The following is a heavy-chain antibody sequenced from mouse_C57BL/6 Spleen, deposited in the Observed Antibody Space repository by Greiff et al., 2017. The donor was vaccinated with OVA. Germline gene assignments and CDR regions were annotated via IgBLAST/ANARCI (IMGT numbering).Heavy chain of an antibody. CDR1: GYTFTSYW. D-gene: IGHD2-3*01. CDR2: IDPSDSYT. CDR3: ARGGSYDGWYFDV. J-gene: IGHJ1*03. Sequence: VQLQPPGAELVRPGTSVKLSCKASGYTFTSYWMHWVKQRPGQGLEWIGVIDPSDSYTNYNQKFKGKATLTVDTSSSTAYMQLSSLTSEDSAVYYCARGGSYDGWYFDVWGTGTTVTVSS. V-gene: IGHV1-59*01.